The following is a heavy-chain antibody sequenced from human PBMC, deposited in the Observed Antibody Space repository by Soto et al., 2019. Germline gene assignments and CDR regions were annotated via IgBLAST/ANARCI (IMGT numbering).Heavy chain of an antibody. CDR1: GXTVSSYG. D-gene: IGHD6-19*01. Sequence: GSLRLSCAASGXTVSSYGMHWVRQAPGKGLEWVAVISYDGSNKYYADSVKGRFNISRDNSKNTLYLQMNSLRAEDTAVYYCAKGEWLVPDYYYGMDVWGQGTTGTVSS. J-gene: IGHJ6*02. CDR3: AKGEWLVPDYYYGMDV. CDR2: ISYDGSNK. V-gene: IGHV3-30*18.